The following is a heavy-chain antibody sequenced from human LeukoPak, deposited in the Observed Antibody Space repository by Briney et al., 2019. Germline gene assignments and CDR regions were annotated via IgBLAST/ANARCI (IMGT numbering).Heavy chain of an antibody. CDR1: GGSISSYY. D-gene: IGHD3-22*01. V-gene: IGHV4-59*08. J-gene: IGHJ3*02. CDR2: IYYSGST. Sequence: KPSETLSLTCTVSGGSISSYYWSWIRQPPGKGLEWIGYIYYSGSTNYNPSLKGRFTISVDTSKNQFSLKLSSVTAADTAVYYCARLTYYYDSSGYPPAFDIWGQGTMVTVSS. CDR3: ARLTYYYDSSGYPPAFDI.